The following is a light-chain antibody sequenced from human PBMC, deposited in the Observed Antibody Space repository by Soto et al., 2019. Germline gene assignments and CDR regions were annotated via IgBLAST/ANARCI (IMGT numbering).Light chain of an antibody. CDR2: DVT. CDR3: SSFTDTSTVI. J-gene: IGLJ2*01. V-gene: IGLV2-14*03. CDR1: RRDVGVFNY. Sequence: QSALTQPASVSGSPGQSITISCTGTRRDVGVFNYVSWYQQHPGEAPKLLIFDVTYRPSGVSTRFSGSKSGSTASLTISGRQAEDEAAYYCSSFTDTSTVIFGGGTKLTVL.